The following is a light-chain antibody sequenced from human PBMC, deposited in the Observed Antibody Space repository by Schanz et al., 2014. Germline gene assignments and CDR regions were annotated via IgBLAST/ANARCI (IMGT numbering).Light chain of an antibody. V-gene: IGLV4-69*01. CDR3: QTWGTGTLV. CDR1: SGHHNYA. J-gene: IGLJ3*02. CDR2: FNSDGSH. Sequence: QLVLTQSPSASASLGASVKLTCTLSSGHHNYAIAWHQQQPEKGPRYLMKFNSDGSHSKGDGIPDRFSGSSSGAEHYLTISSLQSEDEADYYCQTWGTGTLVFGGGTKLTVL.